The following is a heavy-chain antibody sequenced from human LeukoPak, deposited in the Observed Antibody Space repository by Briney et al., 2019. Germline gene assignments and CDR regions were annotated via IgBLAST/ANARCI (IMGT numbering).Heavy chain of an antibody. CDR3: ARGDFGIVGAPDY. D-gene: IGHD1-26*01. J-gene: IGHJ4*02. CDR1: GGSISSYY. V-gene: IGHV4-59*01. Sequence: SETLSLTCTVSGGSISSYYWSWIRQPPGKGLERIGYIYYSGSTNYNPSLKSRVTISVDTSKNQFSLKLSSVTAADTAVYYCARGDFGIVGAPDYWGQGTLVTVSS. CDR2: IYYSGST.